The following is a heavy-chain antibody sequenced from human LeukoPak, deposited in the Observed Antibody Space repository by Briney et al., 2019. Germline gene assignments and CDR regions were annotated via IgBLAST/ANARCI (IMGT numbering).Heavy chain of an antibody. CDR1: GFTFSASY. CDR2: ISGDSGDT. Sequence: PGGSLRLSCAASGFTFSASYMTWVRQAPGKGLEWLSYISGDSGDTNYADSVKGRFTISRDNAKNSLYLQMNSLRAEDTAVYYCAKKSTTVITYYFDYWGQGTLVTVSS. J-gene: IGHJ4*02. V-gene: IGHV3-11*03. CDR3: AKKSTTVITYYFDY. D-gene: IGHD4-11*01.